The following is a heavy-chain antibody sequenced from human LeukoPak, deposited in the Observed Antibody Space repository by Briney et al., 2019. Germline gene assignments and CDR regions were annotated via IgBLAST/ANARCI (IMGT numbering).Heavy chain of an antibody. CDR1: GYTFSSNA. CDR3: ARGYDSSGYFSD. V-gene: IGHV7-4-1*02. Sequence: VSVKVSCTASGYTFSSNAINWVRQAPGQGLEWMGWIDTNTGNPTYAQGFTGQFVFSLDTSVSTAYLQISSLKAEDTAEYFCARGYDSSGYFSDWGQGTLVTVSS. CDR2: IDTNTGNP. D-gene: IGHD3-22*01. J-gene: IGHJ4*02.